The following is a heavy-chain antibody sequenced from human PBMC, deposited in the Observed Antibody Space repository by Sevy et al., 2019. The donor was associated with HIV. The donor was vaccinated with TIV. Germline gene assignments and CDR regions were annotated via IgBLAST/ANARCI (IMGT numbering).Heavy chain of an antibody. J-gene: IGHJ4*02. CDR2: IYYSGST. D-gene: IGHD6-13*01. CDR1: GGSINNYF. Sequence: SETLSLTCTVSGGSINNYFWSWIRQPPGKGVEWIGYIYYSGSTNYNPSLKSRVTISVDTSKTQFSLKLTSLTAADTAVYYCARESIAAIGDFDYWGQGTLVTVSS. CDR3: ARESIAAIGDFDY. V-gene: IGHV4-59*01.